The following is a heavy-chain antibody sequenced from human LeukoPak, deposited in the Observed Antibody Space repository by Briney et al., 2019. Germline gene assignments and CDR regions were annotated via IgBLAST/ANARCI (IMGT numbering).Heavy chain of an antibody. Sequence: GGSLRLSCAASGFTFSSYSMNWVRQAPGRGLEWVSSISSSSSYIYYADSVKGRFTISRDNAKNSLYLQMNSLRAEDTAVYYCAREAGQVVPAANHLFDPWGQGTLVTVSS. V-gene: IGHV3-21*01. D-gene: IGHD2-2*01. CDR2: ISSSSSYI. CDR1: GFTFSSYS. J-gene: IGHJ5*02. CDR3: AREAGQVVPAANHLFDP.